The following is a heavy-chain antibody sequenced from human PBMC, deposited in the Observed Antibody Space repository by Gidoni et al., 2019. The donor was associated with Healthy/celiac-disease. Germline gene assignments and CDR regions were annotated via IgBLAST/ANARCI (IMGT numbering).Heavy chain of an antibody. CDR3: AKGGYYDSSGYYHQPFDY. Sequence: EVQLVESGGGLVQPGRSLRLSCAASGFPFDDYAMHWVRQAPGKGLEWVSGISWNSGSIGYADSVKGRFTISRDNAKNSLYLQMNSLRAEDTALYYCAKGGYYDSSGYYHQPFDYWGQGTLVTVSS. V-gene: IGHV3-9*01. CDR1: GFPFDDYA. D-gene: IGHD3-22*01. CDR2: ISWNSGSI. J-gene: IGHJ4*02.